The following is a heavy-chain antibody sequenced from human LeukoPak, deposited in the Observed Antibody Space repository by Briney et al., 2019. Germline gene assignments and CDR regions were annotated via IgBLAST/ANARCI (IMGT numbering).Heavy chain of an antibody. CDR2: IYYSGST. CDR1: GGSIGNSGYY. Sequence: SQTLSLTCNVSGGSIGNSGYYWTWIRQHPGKGLEWIGYIYYSGSTYYNPSVKSRVTMSIDTSKNQFSLKLSSVTAADTAVYFCARGRNYDGSVTYYTDWGXXTLXTXSS. CDR3: ARGRNYDGSVTYYTD. V-gene: IGHV4-31*03. D-gene: IGHD3-10*01. J-gene: IGHJ4*01.